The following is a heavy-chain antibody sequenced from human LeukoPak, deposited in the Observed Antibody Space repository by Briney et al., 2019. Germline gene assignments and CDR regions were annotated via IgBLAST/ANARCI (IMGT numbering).Heavy chain of an antibody. CDR1: GFTFSDYY. CDR3: ARIGSTGYYPFYYYYMDV. Sequence: GGSLRLSCAASGFTFSDYYMSWIRQAPGKGLEWVSYISSSGRTIYYADSVKGRFTISRDNAKNSLSLQMNSLRAEDTDMYYCARIGSTGYYPFYYYYMDVWGKGTTVTVSS. V-gene: IGHV3-11*01. CDR2: ISSSGRTI. D-gene: IGHD3-9*01. J-gene: IGHJ6*03.